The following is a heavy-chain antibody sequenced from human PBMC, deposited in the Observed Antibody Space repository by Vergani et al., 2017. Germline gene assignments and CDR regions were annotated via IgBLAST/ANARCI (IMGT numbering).Heavy chain of an antibody. Sequence: QLRESGSGLVKPSQTLSLTCAVSGASIGYGGHSWSWIRQSPGKCLEWIGYIFHTGSAYYIPSLQRRLSISVDRSKNLFTLQLFATTAADTAVYYCACHPSGKLLQGHPFDYWGQGILVTVSS. J-gene: IGHJ4*02. V-gene: IGHV4-30-2*06. CDR1: GASIGYGGHS. CDR2: IFHTGSA. CDR3: ACHPSGKLLQGHPFDY. D-gene: IGHD2-21*01.